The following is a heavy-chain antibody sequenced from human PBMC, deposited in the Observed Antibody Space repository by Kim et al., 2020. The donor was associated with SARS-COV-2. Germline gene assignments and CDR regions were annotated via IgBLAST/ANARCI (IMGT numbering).Heavy chain of an antibody. J-gene: IGHJ3*02. CDR2: IYYSGST. D-gene: IGHD5-12*01. Sequence: SETLSLTCTVSGGSISSGSYYWGWIRQPPGKGLEWIVSIYYSGSTYYNPSLKSLVSISVDTSKSQFSLNLSSVTAADTAVYYCARDTGGYIDNDYHDAFEIWGQGTMVTVSS. CDR1: GGSISSGSYY. V-gene: IGHV4-39*07. CDR3: ARDTGGYIDNDYHDAFEI.